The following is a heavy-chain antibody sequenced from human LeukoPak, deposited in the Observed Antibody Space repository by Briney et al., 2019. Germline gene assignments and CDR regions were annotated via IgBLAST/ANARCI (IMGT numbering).Heavy chain of an antibody. Sequence: PGGSLRLSCAASGFTFSSYSMNWVRQAPGKGLEWVSSISSSSSYIYYADSVKGRFTISRDNAKNSLYLQMNSLRAEDTAVYYCARDGIEVAATPSPGYWGQGTLVTVSS. CDR2: ISSSSSYI. D-gene: IGHD2-15*01. CDR3: ARDGIEVAATPSPGY. CDR1: GFTFSSYS. J-gene: IGHJ4*02. V-gene: IGHV3-21*01.